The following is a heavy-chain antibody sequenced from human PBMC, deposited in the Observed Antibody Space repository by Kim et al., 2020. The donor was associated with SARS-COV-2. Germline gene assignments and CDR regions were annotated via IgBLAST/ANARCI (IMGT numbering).Heavy chain of an antibody. Sequence: SETLSLTCTVSGGSISSSSYYWGWIRQPPGKGLEWIGSIYYSGSTYYNPSLKSRVTISVDTSKNQFSLKLSSVTAADTAVYYCARRERLSSHYYYYGMDVWGQGTTVTVSS. CDR1: GGSISSSSYY. V-gene: IGHV4-39*01. D-gene: IGHD6-25*01. CDR3: ARRERLSSHYYYYGMDV. CDR2: IYYSGST. J-gene: IGHJ6*02.